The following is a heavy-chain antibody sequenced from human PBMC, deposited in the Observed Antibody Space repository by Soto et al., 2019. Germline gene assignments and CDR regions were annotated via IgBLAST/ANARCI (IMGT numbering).Heavy chain of an antibody. CDR3: AREYGSGTNAFDI. CDR1: GGSISSYY. D-gene: IGHD3-10*01. V-gene: IGHV4-59*01. Sequence: PSETLSLTCTVSGGSISSYYWSWIRQPPGKGLEWIGYIYYSGSTNYNPSLKSRVTISVDTSKNQFTLKLSSVTAADTAVYYCAREYGSGTNAFDIWGQGTMVT. CDR2: IYYSGST. J-gene: IGHJ3*02.